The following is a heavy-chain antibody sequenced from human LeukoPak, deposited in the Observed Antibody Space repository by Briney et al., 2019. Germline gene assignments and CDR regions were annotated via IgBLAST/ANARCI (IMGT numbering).Heavy chain of an antibody. CDR1: GFTFSSYS. Sequence: GGSLRLSCAASGFTFSSYSMNWVRQAPGKGLEWVSYISSSGSTIHYADSVKGRFTISRDNAKNSLYLQMNSLRAEDAAVYFCAREVIMVTTVNDYWGQGARVTVSS. D-gene: IGHD2-21*02. CDR3: AREVIMVTTVNDY. V-gene: IGHV3-48*04. J-gene: IGHJ4*02. CDR2: ISSSGSTI.